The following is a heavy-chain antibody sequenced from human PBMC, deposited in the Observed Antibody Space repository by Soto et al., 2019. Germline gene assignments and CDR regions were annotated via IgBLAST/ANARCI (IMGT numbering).Heavy chain of an antibody. D-gene: IGHD6-13*01. CDR2: INAANGDT. V-gene: IGHV1-3*01. CDR1: GYTLTSYG. CDR3: VRRHVSATGIDWFDP. Sequence: ASVKVSCKASGYTLTSYGIHWVRQAPGQRLEWMGWINAANGDTKYSPKFQGRVTITRDTSASTAYMELSSLRSEDTAVYYCVRRHVSATGIDWFDPWGEGTLVTVSS. J-gene: IGHJ5*02.